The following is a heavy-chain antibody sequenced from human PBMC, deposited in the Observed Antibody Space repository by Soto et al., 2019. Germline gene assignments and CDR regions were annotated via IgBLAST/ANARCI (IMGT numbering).Heavy chain of an antibody. D-gene: IGHD3-10*01. CDR1: GFTFRTYG. Sequence: VQLVESGGGVVQPGRSLRLSCAASGFTFRTYGMYWVRQAPGKGLEWVAVIWYDASNKYYADSVKGRFTISRDNSENPRYLQMNSLRAEDTDVYDCARGRVDGGEVDLWGQGTVVTVSS. J-gene: IGHJ4*02. V-gene: IGHV3-33*01. CDR3: ARGRVDGGEVDL. CDR2: IWYDASNK.